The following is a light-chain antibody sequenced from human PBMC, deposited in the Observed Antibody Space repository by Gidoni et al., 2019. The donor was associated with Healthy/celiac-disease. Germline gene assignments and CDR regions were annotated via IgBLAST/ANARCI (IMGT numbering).Light chain of an antibody. J-gene: IGKJ1*01. Sequence: DIQMTHSPSTLSASVGDRVTITCRASQSISSWLAWYQQKPGKAPKLLIYDASSLESGFPSRFSGSGSGTEFTLTISSLQPDDFATYYCQQYNSYSETFGQGTKVEIK. CDR2: DAS. CDR3: QQYNSYSET. V-gene: IGKV1-5*01. CDR1: QSISSW.